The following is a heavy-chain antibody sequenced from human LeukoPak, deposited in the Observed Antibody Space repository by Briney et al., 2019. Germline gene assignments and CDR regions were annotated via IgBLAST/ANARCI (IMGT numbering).Heavy chain of an antibody. V-gene: IGHV3-23*01. D-gene: IGHD3-22*01. CDR3: ASYDSSGYYYGY. J-gene: IGHJ4*02. CDR2: ISGSGGST. Sequence: PRGSLRLSCAASGFTFSSYAMSWVRQAPGKGLEWVSAISGSGGSTYYADSVKGRFTISRDNSKNTLYLQMNSLRAEDTAVYYCASYDSSGYYYGYWGQGTLVTVSS. CDR1: GFTFSSYA.